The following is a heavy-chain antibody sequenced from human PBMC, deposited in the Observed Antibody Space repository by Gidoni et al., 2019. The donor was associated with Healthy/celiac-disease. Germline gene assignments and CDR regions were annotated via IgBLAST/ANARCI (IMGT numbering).Heavy chain of an antibody. V-gene: IGHV1-2*04. J-gene: IGHJ3*02. CDR3: ARGRSRDGYQGDAFDI. CDR2: INPNSGGT. Sequence: QVQLVQSGAEVKKPGASVKVSCMASGYTFTGYYMHWVRQAPGQGLEWMGWINPNSGGTNYAQKFQGWVTMTRDTSISTAYMELSRLRSDDTAVYYCARGRSRDGYQGDAFDIWGQGTMVTVSS. CDR1: GYTFTGYY. D-gene: IGHD5-12*01.